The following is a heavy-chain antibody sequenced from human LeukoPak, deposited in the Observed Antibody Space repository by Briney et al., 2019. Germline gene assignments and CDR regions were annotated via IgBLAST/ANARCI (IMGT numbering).Heavy chain of an antibody. D-gene: IGHD6-13*01. CDR1: GYTFTGYY. CDR2: INPNSGGT. V-gene: IGHV1-2*02. J-gene: IGHJ4*02. CDR3: ARPTYTSSSREFFDY. Sequence: ASVKVSCKASGYTFTGYYMHWVRQAPGQGLEWMGWINPNSGGTNYAQKFQGRVTMTRDTSISTAYMELSRLRSDDTAVYYCARPTYTSSSREFFDYWGQGTLVTVSS.